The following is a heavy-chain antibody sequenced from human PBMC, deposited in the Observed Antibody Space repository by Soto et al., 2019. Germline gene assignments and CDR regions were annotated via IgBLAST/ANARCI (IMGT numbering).Heavy chain of an antibody. J-gene: IGHJ4*02. CDR1: GFSFFSYA. Sequence: PGGSLRLSCTGSGFSFFSYAMSWVRQAPGKGLEWVSTISGSGGHTYYADSVKGRFVVSRDNDKNTVYLHMSSLTGEDTAVYFCAREAYRGYSYPMYWGLGIMVTVSS. V-gene: IGHV3-23*01. CDR3: AREAYRGYSYPMY. CDR2: ISGSGGHT. D-gene: IGHD5-18*01.